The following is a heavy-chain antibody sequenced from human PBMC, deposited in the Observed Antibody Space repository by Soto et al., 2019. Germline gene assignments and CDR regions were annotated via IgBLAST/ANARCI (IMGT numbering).Heavy chain of an antibody. J-gene: IGHJ6*02. Sequence: GGSLRLSCSASGFTFSSYAMHWVRQAPGKGLEYVSAISSNGGSTYYADSVKGRFTISRDNSKNTLYLQMSSLRAEDTAVYYCVKDREVVAATRDYYYYGMDVWGQGTTVTVSS. CDR2: ISSNGGST. CDR3: VKDREVVAATRDYYYYGMDV. V-gene: IGHV3-64D*08. CDR1: GFTFSSYA. D-gene: IGHD2-15*01.